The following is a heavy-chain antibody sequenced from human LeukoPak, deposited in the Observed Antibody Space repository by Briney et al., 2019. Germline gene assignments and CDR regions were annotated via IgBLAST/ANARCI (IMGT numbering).Heavy chain of an antibody. D-gene: IGHD2-15*01. V-gene: IGHV4-4*07. J-gene: IGHJ4*02. CDR2: IYTSGST. CDR1: GGSIGPYY. Sequence: PSETLSLTCTVSGGSIGPYYWSWIRQPAGKGLEWIWRIYTSGSTNYNPSLKSRVTMSVDTSKNQFSLKLSSVTAADTAVYYCARGNTLCSGGSCSTNIDYWGQGTLVTVSS. CDR3: ARGNTLCSGGSCSTNIDY.